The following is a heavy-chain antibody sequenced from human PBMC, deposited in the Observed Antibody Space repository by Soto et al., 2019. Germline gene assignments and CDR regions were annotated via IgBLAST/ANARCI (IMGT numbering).Heavy chain of an antibody. J-gene: IGHJ4*02. CDR3: AADSSGHPFDY. CDR1: GFTFSSYG. V-gene: IGHV3-33*01. CDR2: IWYDGSSK. D-gene: IGHD3-22*01. Sequence: GVSLRLSCAASGFTFSSYGMHWVRQAPGKGLEWVAVIWYDGSSKYYADSVKGRFTISRDNSKNTLYLQMNSLRAEDTAVYYCAADSSGHPFDYWGQGTLVTVSS.